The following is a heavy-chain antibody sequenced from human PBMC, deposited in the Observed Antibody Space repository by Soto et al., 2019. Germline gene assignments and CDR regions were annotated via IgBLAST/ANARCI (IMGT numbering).Heavy chain of an antibody. J-gene: IGHJ3*02. V-gene: IGHV3-23*01. D-gene: IGHD1-1*01. CDR2: VTSSGTTT. Sequence: EVQLLESGGGLVQPGGSLRLSCAASRFTFSSYAMTWVRQAPGKGLEWVSAVTSSGTTTYYADSVKGRFTISRDNSKNTLYLQMNSLRAEDTAVYYCAKDRSGTTADAFEIWGRGTMVTVSS. CDR3: AKDRSGTTADAFEI. CDR1: RFTFSSYA.